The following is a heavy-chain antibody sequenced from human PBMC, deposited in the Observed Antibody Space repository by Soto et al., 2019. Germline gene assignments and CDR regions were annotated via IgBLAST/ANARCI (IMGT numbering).Heavy chain of an antibody. CDR2: ISYIGDT. D-gene: IGHD1-26*01. Sequence: QLQLQESGPGLVKPSETLSLTCTVSGYSISTNNYYWGWIRQPPGKGLEWIGSISYIGDTYYNPSLRGRVTISVDTSKNQFSLRLSSLSAADTAVYYCATVGGSYLAIPSGYWGQGTLVTVSS. CDR3: ATVGGSYLAIPSGY. J-gene: IGHJ4*02. V-gene: IGHV4-39*01. CDR1: GYSISTNNYY.